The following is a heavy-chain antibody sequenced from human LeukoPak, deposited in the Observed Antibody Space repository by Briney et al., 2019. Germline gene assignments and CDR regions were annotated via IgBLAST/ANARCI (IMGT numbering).Heavy chain of an antibody. J-gene: IGHJ4*02. V-gene: IGHV3-30*02. CDR3: ARLYCSSTSCYRGFDY. CDR2: IRYDGSNK. D-gene: IGHD2-2*01. Sequence: GGSLRLSCAASGFTFSSYGMHWVRQAPGKGLEWVALIRYDGSNKYYADSVKGRFTISRDNSKNTLYLQMNSLRAEDTAVYYCARLYCSSTSCYRGFDYWGQGTLVTVSS. CDR1: GFTFSSYG.